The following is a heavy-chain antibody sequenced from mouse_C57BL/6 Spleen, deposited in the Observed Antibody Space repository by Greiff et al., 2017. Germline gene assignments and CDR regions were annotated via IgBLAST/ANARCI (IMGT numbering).Heavy chain of an antibody. Sequence: EVQRVESGEGLVKPGGSLKLSCAASGFTFSSYAMSWVRQTPEKRLEWVAYISSGGDYIYYADTVKGRFTISRDNARNTLYLQMSSLKSEDTAMYYCTREGGDYVWFAYWGQGTLVTVSA. CDR1: GFTFSSYA. CDR2: ISSGGDYI. V-gene: IGHV5-9-1*02. CDR3: TREGGDYVWFAY. D-gene: IGHD2-4*01. J-gene: IGHJ3*01.